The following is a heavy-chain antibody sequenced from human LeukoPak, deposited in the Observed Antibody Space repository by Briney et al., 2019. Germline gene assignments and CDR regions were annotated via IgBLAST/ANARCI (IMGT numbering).Heavy chain of an antibody. Sequence: ASVKVSCKASGGTFSSYAISWVRQAPGQGLEWMGGIVPIFGTANYAQKFQGRVTITTDESTSTAYMELSSLRSEDTAVYYCARATERGGSYFYLPFDYWGQGTLVTVSS. CDR2: IVPIFGTA. CDR3: ARATERGGSYFYLPFDY. J-gene: IGHJ4*02. D-gene: IGHD1-26*01. CDR1: GGTFSSYA. V-gene: IGHV1-69*05.